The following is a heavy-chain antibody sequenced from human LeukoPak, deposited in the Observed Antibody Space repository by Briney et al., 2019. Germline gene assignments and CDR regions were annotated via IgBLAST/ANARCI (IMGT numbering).Heavy chain of an antibody. Sequence: ASVKVSCTASGYTFTSYYMHWVRQAPGQGLEGMGIINPSGGSTSYAQKFQGRVTMTRDTSTSTVYMELSSLRSEDTAVYYCARKYYDFWSGYYNPYYYYYYMDVWGKGTTVTVSS. CDR2: INPSGGST. V-gene: IGHV1-46*01. D-gene: IGHD3-3*01. CDR1: GYTFTSYY. CDR3: ARKYYDFWSGYYNPYYYYYYMDV. J-gene: IGHJ6*03.